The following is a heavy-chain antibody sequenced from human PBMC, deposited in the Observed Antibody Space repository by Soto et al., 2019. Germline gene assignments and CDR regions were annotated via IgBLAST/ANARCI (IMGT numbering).Heavy chain of an antibody. D-gene: IGHD6-6*01. CDR3: AAVPDSSGYYYMDV. J-gene: IGHJ6*03. CDR1: GFTFTSSA. CDR2: IVVGSGNT. Sequence: ASVKVSCKASGFTFTSSAMQWVRQARGQRLEWIGWIVVGSGNTNYAQKFQERVTITRDMSTSTAYMELSSLRSEDTAVYYCAAVPDSSGYYYMDVWGKGTTVTVSS. V-gene: IGHV1-58*02.